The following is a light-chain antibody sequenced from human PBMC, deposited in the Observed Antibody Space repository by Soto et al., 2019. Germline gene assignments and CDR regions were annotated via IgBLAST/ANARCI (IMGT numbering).Light chain of an antibody. CDR3: TSFTGSHTYV. J-gene: IGLJ1*01. Sequence: QSALTQPPSVSGSPGQSITISCTGTSSDVGGYNYVSWYQQHPDKAPRLMIYDVSNRPSGVSDRFSGSKSGDTASLTISGLQADDEADYYCTSFTGSHTYVFGTGTKLTVL. CDR2: DVS. V-gene: IGLV2-14*03. CDR1: SSDVGGYNY.